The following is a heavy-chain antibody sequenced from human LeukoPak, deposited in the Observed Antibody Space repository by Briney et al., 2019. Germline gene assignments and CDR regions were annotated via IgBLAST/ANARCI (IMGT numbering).Heavy chain of an antibody. D-gene: IGHD5-24*01. J-gene: IGHJ4*02. CDR1: GYTFTSYA. Sequence: GASVKVSCKASGYTFTSYAIHWVRQAPGQGLEWMGWITPSGGTNYPQKFQGRVAITWDTSITTAYMDLSRLTSDDTAVYYCARDRYGDGFGHLDYWGQGALVTVSS. CDR2: ITPSGGT. V-gene: IGHV1-2*02. CDR3: ARDRYGDGFGHLDY.